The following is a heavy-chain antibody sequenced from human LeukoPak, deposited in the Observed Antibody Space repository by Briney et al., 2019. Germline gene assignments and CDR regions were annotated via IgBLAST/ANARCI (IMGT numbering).Heavy chain of an antibody. CDR2: ISRSGNSI. D-gene: IGHD6-19*01. J-gene: IGHJ4*02. CDR3: ARDPPISVAGTLLDY. CDR1: GFTFDPYS. Sequence: GGSLRLSCEASGFTFDPYSILWARQAPGKGLEWVSCISRSGNSIYYADSVKGRFTISRDNAKNSLYLQMNSLRAEDTAIYYCARDPPISVAGTLLDYWGQGILVTVSS. V-gene: IGHV3-21*01.